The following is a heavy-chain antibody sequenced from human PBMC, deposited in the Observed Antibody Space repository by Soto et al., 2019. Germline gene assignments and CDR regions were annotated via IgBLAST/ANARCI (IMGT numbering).Heavy chain of an antibody. Sequence: GESLKIACNGSGYSFTGYWIGGVGQVPGKGLEWMGLSYPGDSDTRYGPSFPGQFTISADKAISTAYQQWSSLKASNTAMYYCAKSSGAEPRYSYYYGMDVWGQGTTVTVSS. V-gene: IGHV5-51*01. J-gene: IGHJ6*02. D-gene: IGHD2-15*01. CDR2: SYPGDSDT. CDR1: GYSFTGYW. CDR3: AKSSGAEPRYSYYYGMDV.